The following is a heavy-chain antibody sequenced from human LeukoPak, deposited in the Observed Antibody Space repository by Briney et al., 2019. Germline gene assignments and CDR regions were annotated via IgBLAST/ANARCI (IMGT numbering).Heavy chain of an antibody. D-gene: IGHD3-22*01. V-gene: IGHV3-23*01. CDR2: ISGSGGST. CDR3: AKDPSPFYYDEPLDP. CDR1: GFTFSSYA. Sequence: PGGSLRLSCAASGFTFSSYAMSWVRQAPGKGLEWVSAISGSGGSTYYADSVKGRFTISRDNSKNALYLQMNSLRAEDTAVYYCAKDPSPFYYDEPLDPWGQGTLVTVSS. J-gene: IGHJ5*02.